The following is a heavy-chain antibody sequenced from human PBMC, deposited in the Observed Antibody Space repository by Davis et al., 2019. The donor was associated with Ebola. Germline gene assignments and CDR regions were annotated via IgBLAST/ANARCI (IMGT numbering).Heavy chain of an antibody. V-gene: IGHV1-18*04. Sequence: ASVKVSCKASGYTFTNYGITWVRQAPGQGLEWMGWINPHNGNTNYAQKLQGRVTMTTDTSTSTAYMELSSLRSEDTAVYYCARDNVAGTGWFDPWSQGTLVTVSS. CDR3: ARDNVAGTGWFDP. J-gene: IGHJ5*02. D-gene: IGHD1-1*01. CDR1: GYTFTNYG. CDR2: INPHNGNT.